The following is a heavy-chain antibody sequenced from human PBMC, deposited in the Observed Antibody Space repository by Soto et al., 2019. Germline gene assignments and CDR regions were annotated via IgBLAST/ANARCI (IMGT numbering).Heavy chain of an antibody. CDR1: GDSISSGAYY. CDR3: ARGEDYYGMDV. Sequence: SETLSLTCIVSGDSISSGAYYWSWIRQHPGKGLEGIGYIYYSGSTYYNPSLKSRVTISVDTSKNQFSLRLSSVTAADTAVYYCARGEDYYGMDVWGQGTTVTVSS. CDR2: IYYSGST. J-gene: IGHJ6*02. V-gene: IGHV4-31*03.